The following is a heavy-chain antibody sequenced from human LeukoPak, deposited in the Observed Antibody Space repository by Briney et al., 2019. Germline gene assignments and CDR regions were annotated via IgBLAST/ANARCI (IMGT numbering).Heavy chain of an antibody. Sequence: PSETLSLTCTVSGGPISSHYWSWIRQPPGKGLEWIQYIYYSGSTNYNPSLKSRVTISVDTSKNQFSLKLSSVTAADTAVYYCARGQGGYDFWSGATGYFDYWGQGTLVTVSS. V-gene: IGHV4-59*11. CDR3: ARGQGGYDFWSGATGYFDY. D-gene: IGHD3-3*01. CDR1: GGPISSHY. CDR2: IYYSGST. J-gene: IGHJ4*02.